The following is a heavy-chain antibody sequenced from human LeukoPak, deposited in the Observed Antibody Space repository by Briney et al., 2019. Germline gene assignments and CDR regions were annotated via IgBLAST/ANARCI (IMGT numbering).Heavy chain of an antibody. CDR1: GFTFNSYD. CDR3: AKLSSDWYNDY. V-gene: IGHV3-23*01. D-gene: IGHD6-19*01. CDR2: ISLNTDGT. Sequence: PGGSLRLSCAASGFTFNSYDMSWVRQAPGKGLEWVSSISLNTDGTTYADSVKGRFIIFTDNAKNTVYLQMDSLRAEDTAIYYCAKLSSDWYNDYWGQGTLVTVSS. J-gene: IGHJ4*02.